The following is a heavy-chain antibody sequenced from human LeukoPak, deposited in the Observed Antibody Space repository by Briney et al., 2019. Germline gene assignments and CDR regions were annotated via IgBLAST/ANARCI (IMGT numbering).Heavy chain of an antibody. CDR2: ISADNAHA. Sequence: GASVKVSCKASGYTFTTFSISWVRQAPGQGLEWMGWISADNAHANYAQKFQGRVTMTTDTSTSTAYMELRSLRSDDTAVYYCARIHSRVWANFDYWGQGTLVTVSS. J-gene: IGHJ4*02. CDR3: ARIHSRVWANFDY. CDR1: GYTFTTFS. V-gene: IGHV1-18*01. D-gene: IGHD6-13*01.